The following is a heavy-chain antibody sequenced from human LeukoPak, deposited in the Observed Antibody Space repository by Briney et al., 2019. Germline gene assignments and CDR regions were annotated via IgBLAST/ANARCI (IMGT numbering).Heavy chain of an antibody. D-gene: IGHD2-15*01. V-gene: IGHV4-34*01. CDR1: GGSFSGYY. J-gene: IGHJ5*02. CDR3: AREGRYCSGGSCYFFDWFDP. Sequence: SETLSLTCAVYGGSFSGYYWSWIRQPPGKGLEWIGEINHSGSTNYNPSLKSRVTISVDTSKNQFSLKLSSVTAADTAVYYCAREGRYCSGGSCYFFDWFDPWGQGTLVTVSS. CDR2: INHSGST.